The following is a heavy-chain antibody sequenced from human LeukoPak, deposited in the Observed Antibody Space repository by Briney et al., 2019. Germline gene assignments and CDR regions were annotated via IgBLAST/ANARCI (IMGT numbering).Heavy chain of an antibody. V-gene: IGHV1-2*02. CDR2: INPNSGGT. CDR3: ARPQYQPPVGAFDI. CDR1: GYTFTGYY. D-gene: IGHD2-2*01. J-gene: IGHJ3*02. Sequence: GESLKISCKGSGYTFTGYYMHWVRQAPGQGLEWMGWINPNSGGTNYAQKFQGRVTMTRDTSISTAYMELSRLRSDDTAVYYCARPQYQPPVGAFDIWGQGTMVTVSS.